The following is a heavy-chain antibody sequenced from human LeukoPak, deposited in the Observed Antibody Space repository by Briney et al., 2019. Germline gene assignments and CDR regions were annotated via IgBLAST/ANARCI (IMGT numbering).Heavy chain of an antibody. J-gene: IGHJ4*02. V-gene: IGHV3-74*01. CDR1: GFTFSHYW. D-gene: IGHD6-13*01. CDR3: ANKAGYSSSWQFDY. Sequence: GGSLRLSCAASGFTFSHYWMQWVRQAPGKGLMWVSRLNNDGSSTTYADSVKGRFTISRDNSKNTLYLQMNSLRAEDTAVYYCANKAGYSSSWQFDYWGQGTLVTVSS. CDR2: LNNDGSST.